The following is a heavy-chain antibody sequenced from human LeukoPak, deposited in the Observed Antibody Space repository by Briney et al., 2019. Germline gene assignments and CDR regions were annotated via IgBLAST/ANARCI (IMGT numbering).Heavy chain of an antibody. D-gene: IGHD6-19*01. J-gene: IGHJ6*02. Sequence: ASVKVSCKASGYTFTSYGITWVGQAPGQGLEWMGGIISIFGTANYAQKFQGRVTISADESTSTAYIELSSLKSEDTPVYYCAGPATSDSSGWYIGNYYYYYGMDVWGQGTTVTVSS. CDR3: AGPATSDSSGWYIGNYYYYYGMDV. V-gene: IGHV1-69*13. CDR1: GYTFTSYG. CDR2: IISIFGTA.